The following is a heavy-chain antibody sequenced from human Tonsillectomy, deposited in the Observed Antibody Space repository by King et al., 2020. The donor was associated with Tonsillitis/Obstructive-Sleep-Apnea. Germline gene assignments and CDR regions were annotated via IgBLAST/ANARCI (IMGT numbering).Heavy chain of an antibody. J-gene: IGHJ6*02. CDR1: GYTFTGYY. CDR3: VRAWVEYFFSTSLPSTGDYYYILDG. V-gene: IGHV1-2*06. CDR2: INPNSGVT. Sequence: GQLVQSGAEVKKPGASMKVSCEASGYTFTGYYIHWVRQAPGQGLEWMGRINPNSGVTNYAQKFQGRVTMTRDTSISTAYMELSRLRSDDTAVYHCVRAWVEYFFSTSLPSTGDYYYILDGWGQGTPVTGSS. D-gene: IGHD2-21*02.